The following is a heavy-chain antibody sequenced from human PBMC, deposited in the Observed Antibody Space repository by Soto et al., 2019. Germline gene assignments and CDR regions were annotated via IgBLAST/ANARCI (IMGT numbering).Heavy chain of an antibody. D-gene: IGHD6-19*01. CDR2: IYHSGST. CDR1: GGSISSSNW. V-gene: IGHV4-4*02. J-gene: IGHJ4*02. Sequence: ETLSLTCAVSGGSISSSNWWSWVRQPPGKGLEWIGEIYHSGSTNYNPSLKSRVTISVDKSKNQFSLKLSSVTAADTAVYYCARDNIAVAGFDYWGQGTLVTVSS. CDR3: ARDNIAVAGFDY.